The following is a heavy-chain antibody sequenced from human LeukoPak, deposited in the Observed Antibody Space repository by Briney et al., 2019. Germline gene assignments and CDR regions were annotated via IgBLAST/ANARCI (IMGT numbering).Heavy chain of an antibody. CDR1: GYPFASYG. V-gene: IGHV1-18*01. Sequence: ASVKVSCKASGYPFASYGISWVRQAPGQGLEWMGWISAYKGNTNYAQKFQGRVTMTTDTSTSTAYMELRSLRSDDTAVYYCARSWRYYYDSSGYYGLDYWGQGTLVTVSS. CDR3: ARSWRYYYDSSGYYGLDY. D-gene: IGHD3-22*01. CDR2: ISAYKGNT. J-gene: IGHJ4*02.